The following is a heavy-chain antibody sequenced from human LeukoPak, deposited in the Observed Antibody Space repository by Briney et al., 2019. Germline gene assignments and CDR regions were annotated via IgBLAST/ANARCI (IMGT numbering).Heavy chain of an antibody. D-gene: IGHD4-17*01. CDR3: TTGRNDYGDYVWFDP. CDR2: IKSKTDGGTT. CDR1: GFTFSNAW. V-gene: IGHV3-15*01. J-gene: IGHJ5*02. Sequence: GGSLRLSCAASGFTFSNAWMSWARQAPGKGLKWVGRIKSKTDGGTTDYAAPVKGRFTISRDDSKNTLYLQMNSLKTEDTAVYYCTTGRNDYGDYVWFDPWGQGTLVTVSS.